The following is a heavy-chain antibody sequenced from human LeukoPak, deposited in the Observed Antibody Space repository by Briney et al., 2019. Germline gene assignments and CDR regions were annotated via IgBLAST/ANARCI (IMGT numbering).Heavy chain of an antibody. Sequence: SETLSLTCTVSGGSISRYWWGWIRQPAGKGLEWIGHIYSSGFTNYNPSLKSRVTTSVDTSKNQFSLNLSSVPAADTAVYYCARGGSSGRTGDYWGQGTLVTVTS. D-gene: IGHD1-1*01. CDR1: GGSISRYW. V-gene: IGHV4-4*07. J-gene: IGHJ4*02. CDR2: IYSSGFT. CDR3: ARGGSSGRTGDY.